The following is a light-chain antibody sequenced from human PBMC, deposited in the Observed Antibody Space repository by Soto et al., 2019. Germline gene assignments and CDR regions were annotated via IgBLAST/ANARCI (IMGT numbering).Light chain of an antibody. J-gene: IGLJ1*01. CDR3: SSYTSISTYV. V-gene: IGLV2-14*01. CDR2: DVR. Sequence: QSVLTQPASVSGSPGQSITISCTGTSSGVGGYNFVSWYQQHPGKAPKLMIYDVRNRPSGVSNRFSGSKSVNTASLTIFGLQAEDEADYYCSSYTSISTYVFGTGTKVTVL. CDR1: SSGVGGYNF.